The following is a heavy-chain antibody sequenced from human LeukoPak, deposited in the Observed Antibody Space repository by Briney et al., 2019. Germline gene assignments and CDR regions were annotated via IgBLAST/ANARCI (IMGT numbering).Heavy chain of an antibody. D-gene: IGHD4-23*01. CDR2: ISGDGRRT. Sequence: GGSLRLSCAASEFTYSSYAMSWVRQAPGKGLAGVSNISGDGRRTFYADSVKSQFTISKDDSRTMLFLQMNDLRADDTAIYYGTRRYGGWVAFHIWGEGTEVAVCS. J-gene: IGHJ3*02. V-gene: IGHV3-23*01. CDR3: TRRYGGWVAFHI. CDR1: EFTYSSYA.